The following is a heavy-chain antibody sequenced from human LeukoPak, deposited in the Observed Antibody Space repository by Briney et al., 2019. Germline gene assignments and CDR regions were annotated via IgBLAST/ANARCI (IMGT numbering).Heavy chain of an antibody. CDR2: MNPRSGYT. CDR3: ARVGGPFAIIQLENPLDY. V-gene: IGHV1-8*01. D-gene: IGHD5-18*01. CDR1: RYTLTKYH. Sequence: GASVTVSFMAFRYTLTKYHINWVRQARGQGVEWMGCMNPRSGYTGYTQKFQGRLTMTKNTSIDTAYMELSSLRSEDTAVYYCARVGGPFAIIQLENPLDYWGQGTLVTVSS. J-gene: IGHJ4*02.